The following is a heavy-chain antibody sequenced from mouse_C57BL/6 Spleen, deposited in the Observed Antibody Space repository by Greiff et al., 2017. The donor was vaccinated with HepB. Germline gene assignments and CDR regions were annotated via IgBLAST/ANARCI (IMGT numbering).Heavy chain of an antibody. D-gene: IGHD2-1*01. Sequence: QVQLKESGAELVKPGASVKMSCKASGYTFTTYPIEWMKQNHGKSLEWIGNFHPYNDDTKYNEKFKGKATLTVEKSSSTVYLELSRLTSDDSAVYYCARRFYYGNYYYFDYWGQGTTLTVSS. CDR2: FHPYNDDT. V-gene: IGHV1-47*01. CDR3: ARRFYYGNYYYFDY. CDR1: GYTFTTYP. J-gene: IGHJ2*01.